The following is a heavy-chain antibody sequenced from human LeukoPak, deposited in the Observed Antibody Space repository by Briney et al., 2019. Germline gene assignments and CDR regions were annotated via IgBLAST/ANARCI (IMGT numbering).Heavy chain of an antibody. J-gene: IGHJ4*02. D-gene: IGHD3-16*02. CDR3: ARTYYDYVWGSYRYRPGGYYFDY. CDR1: GGSISSGGYY. CDR2: IYYSGST. V-gene: IGHV4-31*03. Sequence: SETLSLTCTVSGGSISSGGYYWSWIRQHPGKGLEWIGYIYYSGSTYYNPSLKSRVTISVDTSKNQFSLKLSSVTAADTAVYYCARTYYDYVWGSYRYRPGGYYFDYWGQGTLVTVSS.